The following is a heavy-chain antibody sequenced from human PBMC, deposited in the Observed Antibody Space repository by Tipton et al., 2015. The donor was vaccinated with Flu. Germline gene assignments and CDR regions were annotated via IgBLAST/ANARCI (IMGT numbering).Heavy chain of an antibody. Sequence: LRLSCSVSGGSLSTTSYHWAWLRQPPGKALEWIGSLYYTGDTFYNPPLRGRVTMSIDLSKNQFSLRLSSVTAADTAVFYCARVTNYYFFFDSWGQGTRVTDSS. CDR2: LYYTGDT. V-gene: IGHV4-39*07. CDR3: ARVTNYYFFFDS. D-gene: IGHD2/OR15-2a*01. J-gene: IGHJ4*02. CDR1: GGSLSTTSYH.